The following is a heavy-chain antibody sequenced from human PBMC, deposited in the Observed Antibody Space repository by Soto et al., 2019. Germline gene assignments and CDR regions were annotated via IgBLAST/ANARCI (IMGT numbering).Heavy chain of an antibody. Sequence: HPGGSLRLSCTASGFTFGDYAMSWFRQAPGKGLEWVGFIRSKAYGGTTEYAASVKGRFTISRDDSKSIAYLQMNSLKTEDTAVYYCTRDLKGYYYYYGMDVWGQGTKVTVSS. CDR3: TRDLKGYYYYYGMDV. CDR1: GFTFGDYA. J-gene: IGHJ6*02. V-gene: IGHV3-49*03. CDR2: IRSKAYGGTT.